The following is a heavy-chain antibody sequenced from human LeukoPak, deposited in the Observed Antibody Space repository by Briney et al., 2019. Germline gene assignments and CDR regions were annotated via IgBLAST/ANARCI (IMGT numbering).Heavy chain of an antibody. J-gene: IGHJ4*02. V-gene: IGHV1-18*01. CDR1: GYTFTSYG. Sequence: ASVKVSCKASGYTFTSYGISWVRQAPGQGLEWMGWISAYNGNTNYAQKLQGRVTMTTDTSTSTAYMELRSLRSDDTAVYYCASMDYDSSGYPDHYFDYWGQGTLVTVSS. CDR3: ASMDYDSSGYPDHYFDY. D-gene: IGHD3-22*01. CDR2: ISAYNGNT.